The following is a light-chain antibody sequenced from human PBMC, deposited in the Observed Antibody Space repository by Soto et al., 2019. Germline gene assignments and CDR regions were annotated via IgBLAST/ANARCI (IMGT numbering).Light chain of an antibody. CDR3: EQYGSSPRT. Sequence: EVVTTQSPATLSVSPGERATLSCRASQSVSSNYFAWYQQKPGQAPRLLIYGVSSRPTGIPDRFSGSGSGTDFTLTISRLEPEDFAVYYCEQYGSSPRTFGQGTKVDIK. CDR1: QSVSSNY. V-gene: IGKV3-20*01. J-gene: IGKJ1*01. CDR2: GVS.